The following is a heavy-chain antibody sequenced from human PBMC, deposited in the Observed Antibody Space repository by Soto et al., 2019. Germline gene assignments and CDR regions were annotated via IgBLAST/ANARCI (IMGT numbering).Heavy chain of an antibody. Sequence: GASVKVSCKASGYTFTGHYMHWVRQAPGQGLEWMGWINPNSGGTNYAQKFQGWVTMTRDTSISTAYMELSRLRSDDTAVHYCARDFRLAYYYDSSGYSYYYGMDVWGQGTTVTVSS. D-gene: IGHD3-22*01. V-gene: IGHV1-2*04. CDR2: INPNSGGT. CDR3: ARDFRLAYYYDSSGYSYYYGMDV. J-gene: IGHJ6*02. CDR1: GYTFTGHY.